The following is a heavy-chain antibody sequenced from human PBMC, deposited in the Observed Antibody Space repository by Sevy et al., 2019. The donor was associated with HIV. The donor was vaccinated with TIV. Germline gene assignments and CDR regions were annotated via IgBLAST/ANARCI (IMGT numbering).Heavy chain of an antibody. CDR1: GYTFTTYG. Sequence: ASVKVSCKPSGYTFTTYGINWVRQAPGQGLEWMGWISAYNGNTNYAQKLQGRATMTRDTSTRTAYMELRSLRSDDTAFYYCARKRNLGEPSDPWGQGTLVTVSS. J-gene: IGHJ5*02. CDR3: ARKRNLGEPSDP. V-gene: IGHV1-18*01. D-gene: IGHD3-16*01. CDR2: ISAYNGNT.